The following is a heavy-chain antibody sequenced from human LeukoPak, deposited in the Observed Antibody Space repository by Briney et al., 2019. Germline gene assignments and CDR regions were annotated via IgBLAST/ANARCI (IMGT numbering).Heavy chain of an antibody. CDR3: ARDLTHRRNYDISGYQIVPAF. CDR2: ISAYSGHT. D-gene: IGHD3-22*01. V-gene: IGHV1-18*01. J-gene: IGHJ4*02. CDR1: GYTFTNYG. Sequence: ASVKVSCKASGYTFTNYGISWVRQAPGQGLEWMGWISAYSGHTKYVQRLQGRVTMTTDTFTSTVYMELRSLRSDDTAVYYCARDLTHRRNYDISGYQIVPAFWGQGTLVTVSS.